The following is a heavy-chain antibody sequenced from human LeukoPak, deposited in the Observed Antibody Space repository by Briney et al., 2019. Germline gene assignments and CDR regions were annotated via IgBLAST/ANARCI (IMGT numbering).Heavy chain of an antibody. J-gene: IGHJ4*02. V-gene: IGHV4-34*01. CDR2: INHSGST. CDR1: GGSFSGYY. CDR3: ARAADGDYPYYFDY. Sequence: SETLSLTCAVYGGSFSGYYWSWIRQPPGKGLEWIVEINHSGSTNYNPSLKSRVTISVDTSKNQFSLKLSSVTAADTAVYYCARAADGDYPYYFDYWGQGTLVTVSS. D-gene: IGHD4-17*01.